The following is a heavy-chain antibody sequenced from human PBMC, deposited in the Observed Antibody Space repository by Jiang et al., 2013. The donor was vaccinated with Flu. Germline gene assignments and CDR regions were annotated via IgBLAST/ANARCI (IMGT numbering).Heavy chain of an antibody. Sequence: GLVKPSETLSLTCTVSGASINNINYFWSWLRQPPGRGLEWIGYIDYSGSTYYNPSLKSRLTISADTSKNQFSLKLSSVTAADTAMYYCASLSGYSAVYFFGHWGQGTLVTVSS. V-gene: IGHV4-30-4*01. CDR3: ASLSGYSAVYFFGH. CDR2: IDYSGST. D-gene: IGHD3-22*01. J-gene: IGHJ4*02. CDR1: GASINNINYF.